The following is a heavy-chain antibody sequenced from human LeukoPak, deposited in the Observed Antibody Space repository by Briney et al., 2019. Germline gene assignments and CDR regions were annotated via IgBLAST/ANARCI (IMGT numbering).Heavy chain of an antibody. CDR2: ISGSGGST. J-gene: IGHJ4*02. CDR3: AKPPGVLLWFGESYYFDY. V-gene: IGHV3-23*01. CDR1: GFTFSSYG. D-gene: IGHD3-10*01. Sequence: PGGTLRLSCAVSGFTFSSYGMSWVRQAPGKGLEWVSAISGSGGSTYYADSVKGRFTISRDNSKNTLYLQMNSLRAEDTAVYYCAKPPGVLLWFGESYYFDYWGQGTLVTVSS.